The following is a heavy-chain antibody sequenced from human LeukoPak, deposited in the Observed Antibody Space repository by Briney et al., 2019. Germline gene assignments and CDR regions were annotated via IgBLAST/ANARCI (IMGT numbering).Heavy chain of an antibody. CDR3: AKWTNYSPLVAYGMDV. J-gene: IGHJ6*02. V-gene: IGHV3-23*01. Sequence: TGGSLRLSCEASGFTFRSYAMSWVRQAPGMGLEWVSVLSNSGSNIYYADSVKGRFTISRDNSKNTLYLQMNSLRAEDTGVYYCAKWTNYSPLVAYGMDVWGQGTTVTVSS. CDR2: LSNSGSNI. D-gene: IGHD1-7*01. CDR1: GFTFRSYA.